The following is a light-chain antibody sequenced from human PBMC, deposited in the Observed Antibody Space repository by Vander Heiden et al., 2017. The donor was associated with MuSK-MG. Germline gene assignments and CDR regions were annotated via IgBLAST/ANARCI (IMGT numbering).Light chain of an antibody. J-gene: IGLJ2*01. Sequence: QSVLTQPPSVSGAPGQRVTISCTGSSSNIGAGYDVHWYQQLPGTAPKLLIYGNSNRPSGVPDRFSGSKSGTSASLAITGLQAEDEADYYCQSYDSSLNGSRVVFGGGTKLTVL. CDR3: QSYDSSLNGSRVV. CDR2: GNS. CDR1: SSNIGAGYD. V-gene: IGLV1-40*01.